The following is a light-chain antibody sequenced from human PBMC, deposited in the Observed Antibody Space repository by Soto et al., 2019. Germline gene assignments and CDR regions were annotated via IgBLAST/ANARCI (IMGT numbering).Light chain of an antibody. V-gene: IGLV2-14*01. J-gene: IGLJ1*01. CDR2: EVS. CDR1: SSDVGGYIY. Sequence: QSVLTQPASVSGSPGQSITISCTGTSSDVGGYIYVSWYQQHPGKAPKLMIYEVSNRPSGVSNRFSGSKSGNTASLTISGLXAEDEADYYCSSYTSSNTLYVFGTGTKVTVL. CDR3: SSYTSSNTLYV.